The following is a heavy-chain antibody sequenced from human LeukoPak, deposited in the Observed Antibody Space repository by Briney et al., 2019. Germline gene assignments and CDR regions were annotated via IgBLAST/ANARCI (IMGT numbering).Heavy chain of an antibody. D-gene: IGHD4-17*01. CDR1: GFTFSSYA. Sequence: QPGGSLRLSCAASGFTFSSYAMSWVRQAPGKGLEWVSAISGSGGSTYYADSVKGRFTISRDNSKHTLYLQMNSLRAEDTAVYYCAKDYGDSTAKDWMPLFDPWGQGTLVTVSS. CDR2: ISGSGGST. V-gene: IGHV3-23*01. CDR3: AKDYGDSTAKDWMPLFDP. J-gene: IGHJ5*02.